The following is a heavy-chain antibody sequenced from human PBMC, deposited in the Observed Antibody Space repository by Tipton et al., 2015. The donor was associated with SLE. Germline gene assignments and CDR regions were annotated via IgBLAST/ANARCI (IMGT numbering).Heavy chain of an antibody. J-gene: IGHJ4*02. CDR1: GFTFSDFA. CDR3: AKDGHYCSSTSCYLDY. Sequence: SLRLSCAASGFTFSDFAMHWVRQAPGKGLEWVALISSDGTKTFCADSVKGRFSISRDNSNNTLYLQMNSLRAEDTAVYYCAKDGHYCSSTSCYLDYWGQGTLVTVSS. CDR2: ISSDGTKT. D-gene: IGHD2-2*01. V-gene: IGHV3-30-3*02.